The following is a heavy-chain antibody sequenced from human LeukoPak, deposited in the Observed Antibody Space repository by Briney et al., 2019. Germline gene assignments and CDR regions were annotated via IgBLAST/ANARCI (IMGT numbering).Heavy chain of an antibody. J-gene: IGHJ4*02. CDR1: GFTFSSYW. D-gene: IGHD6-25*01. V-gene: IGHV3-7*01. Sequence: GGSLRLSCAASGFTFSSYWMSWVRQAPGKGLEWVANIKPDGSEKNYVDSVKGRFTISRGNAKRSLYLQMNSLRVEDTAVYYCARDPSAGSESWGQGTLVTVSS. CDR2: IKPDGSEK. CDR3: ARDPSAGSES.